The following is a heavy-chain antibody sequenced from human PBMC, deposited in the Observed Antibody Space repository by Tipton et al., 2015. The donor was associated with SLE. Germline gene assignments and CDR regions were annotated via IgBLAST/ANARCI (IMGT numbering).Heavy chain of an antibody. CDR1: GFSFSSSW. CDR2: INSDGSSP. Sequence: SLRLSCAASGFSFSSSWMHWVRQAPGKGLVWVSRINSDGSSPTYADSVKGRFTISRDNAKNTLYLQMNSLRAEDTAVYYCARGGGRLADCWGQGTLVTVSS. J-gene: IGHJ4*02. D-gene: IGHD1-1*01. V-gene: IGHV3-74*01. CDR3: ARGGGRLADC.